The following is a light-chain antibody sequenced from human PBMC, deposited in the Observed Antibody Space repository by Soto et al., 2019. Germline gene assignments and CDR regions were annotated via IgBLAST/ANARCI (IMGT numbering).Light chain of an antibody. CDR3: SSYSTTDIRV. Sequence: QSALTQPASVSGSPGQSVTISCTCASSDVGAYEHVSWYQQHPGRAPKLLLYDVNNRHSGVSTHFSGSKSGNTASLVLSGLQANDEADYYCSSYSTTDIRVFGSGTKLTVL. CDR2: DVN. J-gene: IGLJ1*01. CDR1: SSDVGAYEH. V-gene: IGLV2-14*03.